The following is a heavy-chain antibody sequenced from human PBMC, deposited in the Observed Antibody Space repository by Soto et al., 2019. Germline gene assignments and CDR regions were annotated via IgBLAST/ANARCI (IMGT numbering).Heavy chain of an antibody. Sequence: EVQLVESGGGLVQPGGSLRLSCAASGFTFSSYWMSWVRQAPGKGLEWVANIKQDGSEKYYVDSVKGRFTISRDNAKNSLYLQMNSLRAEHTAVYYCACCDFWSGYFQLPFDYWGQGTLVTVSS. V-gene: IGHV3-7*01. CDR1: GFTFSSYW. J-gene: IGHJ4*02. CDR2: IKQDGSEK. D-gene: IGHD3-3*01. CDR3: ACCDFWSGYFQLPFDY.